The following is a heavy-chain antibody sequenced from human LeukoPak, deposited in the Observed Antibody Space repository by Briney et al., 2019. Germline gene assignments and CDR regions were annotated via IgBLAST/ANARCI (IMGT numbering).Heavy chain of an antibody. CDR3: ASDPGYGY. V-gene: IGHV3-48*01. D-gene: IGHD5-18*01. J-gene: IGHJ4*02. CDR1: GFTVSSNY. Sequence: GGSLRLSCAASGFTVSSNYMSWVRQAPGKGLEWVSYITSSSGTIYYTDSVKGRFTISRDNARNSLYLQMNSLRAEDTAVYYCASDPGYGYWGQGALVTVSS. CDR2: ITSSSGTI.